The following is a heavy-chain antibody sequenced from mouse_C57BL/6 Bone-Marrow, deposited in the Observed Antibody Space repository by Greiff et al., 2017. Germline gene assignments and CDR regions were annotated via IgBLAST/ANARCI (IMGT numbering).Heavy chain of an antibody. CDR3: ASAITTVLDY. D-gene: IGHD1-1*01. CDR2: INPYNGGT. Sequence: EVQLQQSGPVLVKPGASVKMSCKASGYTFTDYYMNWVKQSHGKSLEWIGVINPYNGGTSYNQKFKGKATLTVNKSSSTAYMELNSLTSEDSAVYYSASAITTVLDYWGQGTTLTVSS. V-gene: IGHV1-19*01. CDR1: GYTFTDYY. J-gene: IGHJ2*01.